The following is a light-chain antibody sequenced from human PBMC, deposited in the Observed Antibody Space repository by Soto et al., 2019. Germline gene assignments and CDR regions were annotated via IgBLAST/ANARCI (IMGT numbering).Light chain of an antibody. CDR2: GAS. J-gene: IGKJ1*01. CDR1: QSVSTN. Sequence: EIVMTQSPATLSVSPGERATLSCRASQSVSTNLAWYQQKPGQAPRLLIYGASTRATGIPARFSGSGSGTEFTLTISSLQSEDFGVYWCQQYNNWPRTFGQGTKVEIK. V-gene: IGKV3-15*01. CDR3: QQYNNWPRT.